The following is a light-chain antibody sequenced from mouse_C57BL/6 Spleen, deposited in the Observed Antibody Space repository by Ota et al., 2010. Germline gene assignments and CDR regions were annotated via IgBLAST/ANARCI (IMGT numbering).Light chain of an antibody. CDR2: NAK. CDR3: QHHYGTPLT. V-gene: IGKV12-44*01. J-gene: IGKJ5*01. CDR1: ENIYSY. Sequence: DIQMTQSPASLSASVGETVTITCRASENIYSYLAWYQQKQGKSPQLLVYNAKTLQKVCHQGSVAVDQAHSFSLKINSLQPEDFGSYYCQHHYGTPLTFGXGTKLXLK.